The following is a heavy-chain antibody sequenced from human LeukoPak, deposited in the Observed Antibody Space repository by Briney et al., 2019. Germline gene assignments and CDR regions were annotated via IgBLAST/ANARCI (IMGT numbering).Heavy chain of an antibody. D-gene: IGHD6-19*01. V-gene: IGHV3-23*01. J-gene: IGHJ4*02. CDR1: GFSFSNYA. Sequence: PGGSLRLSCVPSGFSFSNYAMSWVRQAPGKGLEWVSSIGGSGADTYYPDSVKGRFTISRDNSKNTLFLQMNSLRAEDTAVYYCAKEGSPVAGTYYFDYWGQGTLVTVSS. CDR3: AKEGSPVAGTYYFDY. CDR2: IGGSGADT.